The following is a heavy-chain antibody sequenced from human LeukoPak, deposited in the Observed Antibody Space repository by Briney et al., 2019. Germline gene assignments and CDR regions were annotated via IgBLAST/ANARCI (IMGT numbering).Heavy chain of an antibody. V-gene: IGHV6-1*01. J-gene: IGHJ5*02. CDR1: GDSVSSNSAA. D-gene: IGHD6-13*01. CDR2: TYYRSKWFN. Sequence: SQTLSLTCVISGDSVSSNSAAWNWIRQSPSRGLEWLGRTYYRSKWFNDYAVSVKSRITIKPDTSKNQFSLQLNSVTPEDTAVYYCTGEPEQQLVRAWFDPWGRGTLVTVSS. CDR3: TGEPEQQLVRAWFDP.